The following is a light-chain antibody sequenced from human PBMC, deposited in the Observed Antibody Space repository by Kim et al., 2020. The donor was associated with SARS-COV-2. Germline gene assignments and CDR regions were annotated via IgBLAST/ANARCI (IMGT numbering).Light chain of an antibody. CDR3: TSYAGRNDVV. CDR1: SDDIGLYVY. Sequence: QSVLTQPPSASGSPGQSVTISCTGTSDDIGLYVYVSWYQFHPGRAPKLIIYEVNKRPSGVPDRFSGSKSGNTASLTVSGLQFEDEADYYCTSYAGRNDVVFGGGTQLTVL. J-gene: IGLJ3*02. V-gene: IGLV2-8*01. CDR2: EVN.